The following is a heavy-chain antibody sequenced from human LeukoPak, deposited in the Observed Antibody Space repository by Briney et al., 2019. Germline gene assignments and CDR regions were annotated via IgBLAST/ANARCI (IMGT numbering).Heavy chain of an antibody. J-gene: IGHJ4*02. D-gene: IGHD1-26*01. CDR3: AKPTSISGSHGVFDY. Sequence: PGGSLRLSCAASGFTFSSYAMSWVRQAPGKWLEWVSALSRSGGSTYYEDSVKGRFTISRDNSKNTLYLQMNSLRAEDTAVYYCAKPTSISGSHGVFDYWGQGTLVTVSS. CDR2: LSRSGGST. CDR1: GFTFSSYA. V-gene: IGHV3-23*01.